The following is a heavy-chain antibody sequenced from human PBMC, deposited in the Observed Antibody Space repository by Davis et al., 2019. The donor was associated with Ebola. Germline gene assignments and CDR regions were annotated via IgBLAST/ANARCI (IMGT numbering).Heavy chain of an antibody. D-gene: IGHD3-3*01. Sequence: PGGSLRLSCAASGFTFSSYGMHWVRQAPGKGLEWVAVIWYDGSNKYYADSVKGRFTISRDNAKNTLYLQMNSLRAEDTAVYYCARETYYDFWSGTAPDWYFDLWGRGTLVTVSS. CDR3: ARETYYDFWSGTAPDWYFDL. CDR2: IWYDGSNK. CDR1: GFTFSSYG. V-gene: IGHV3-33*01. J-gene: IGHJ2*01.